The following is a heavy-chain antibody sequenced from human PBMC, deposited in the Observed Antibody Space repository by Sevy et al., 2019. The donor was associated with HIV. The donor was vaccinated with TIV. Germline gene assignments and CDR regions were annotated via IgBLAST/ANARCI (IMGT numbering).Heavy chain of an antibody. Sequence: SETLSLTCTVSGGSISSYYWSWIRQPPGKGLEWIGYIYYSGSTNYNPSLKSRVTISVDTSKNQFSLKLSSVTAADTAVYYCVRVAIAAAGTIAYYYYYMDVWGKGTTVTVSS. J-gene: IGHJ6*03. CDR3: VRVAIAAAGTIAYYYYYMDV. V-gene: IGHV4-59*01. D-gene: IGHD6-13*01. CDR1: GGSISSYY. CDR2: IYYSGST.